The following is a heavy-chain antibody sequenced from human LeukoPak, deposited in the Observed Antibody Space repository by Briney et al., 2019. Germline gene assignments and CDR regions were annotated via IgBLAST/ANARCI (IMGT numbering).Heavy chain of an antibody. D-gene: IGHD5-18*01. Sequence: ASVKVSCKASGYTFTGYYMHWVRQAPGQGLEWMGWINPNSGGTNYAQEFQGRVTMTRDTSISTAYMELGRLRSDDTAVYYCARDLGLRGYSYGYTHDAFDIWGQGTMVTVSS. CDR2: INPNSGGT. CDR3: ARDLGLRGYSYGYTHDAFDI. J-gene: IGHJ3*02. CDR1: GYTFTGYY. V-gene: IGHV1-2*02.